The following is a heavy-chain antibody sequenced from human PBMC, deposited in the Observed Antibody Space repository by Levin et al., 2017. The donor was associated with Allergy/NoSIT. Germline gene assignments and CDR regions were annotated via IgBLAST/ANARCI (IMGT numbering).Heavy chain of an antibody. CDR3: ARDRSSRDYYYFYGMDV. J-gene: IGHJ6*02. CDR1: GFTFSTYT. Sequence: PGGSLRLSCAASGFTFSTYTMYWVRQAPGKGLEWVSSISTTSTYIYYADSVKGRFTISRDNAKKSLYLQMNSLGAEDTAVYYCARDRSSRDYYYFYGMDVWGQGTTVTVSS. V-gene: IGHV3-21*01. CDR2: ISTTSTYI. D-gene: IGHD6-13*01.